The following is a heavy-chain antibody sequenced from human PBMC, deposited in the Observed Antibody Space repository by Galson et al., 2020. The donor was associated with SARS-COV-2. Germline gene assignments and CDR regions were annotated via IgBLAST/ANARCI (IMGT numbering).Heavy chain of an antibody. CDR3: ASRGWPATPFDP. V-gene: IGHV4-34*01. Sequence: SETLSLTCAVYGGSFSCYYGTWIRQTPGKGLEWIGEMNLSGTTHYNPSLMSRVTISVDTSKNQFSLQMKSVTAADTAVYYCASRGWPATPFDPWGQGALVTVSS. CDR1: GGSFSCYY. J-gene: IGHJ5*02. CDR2: MNLSGTT. D-gene: IGHD6-25*01.